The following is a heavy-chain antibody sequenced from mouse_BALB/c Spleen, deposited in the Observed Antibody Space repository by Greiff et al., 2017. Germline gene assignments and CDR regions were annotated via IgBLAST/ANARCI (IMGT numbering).Heavy chain of an antibody. D-gene: IGHD1-2*01. Sequence: VQLKQSGAELVRPGALVKLSCKASGFNIKDYYMHWVKQRPEQGLEWIGWIDPENGNTIYDPKFQGKASITADTSSNTAYLQLSSLTSEDTAVYYCARLLRPGYWGQGTTLTVSS. V-gene: IGHV14-1*02. CDR3: ARLLRPGY. CDR1: GFNIKDYY. CDR2: IDPENGNT. J-gene: IGHJ2*01.